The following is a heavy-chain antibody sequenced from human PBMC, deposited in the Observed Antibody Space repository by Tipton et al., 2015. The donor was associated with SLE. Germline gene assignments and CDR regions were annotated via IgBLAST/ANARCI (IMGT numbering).Heavy chain of an antibody. CDR1: GFTFSSYG. D-gene: IGHD4-11*01. V-gene: IGHV3-30*02. J-gene: IGHJ6*02. CDR2: IRYDGSNK. CDR3: AKPMTTALLDGMDV. Sequence: SLRLSCAASGFTFSSYGMHWVRQAPGKGLEWVAFIRYDGSNKYYADSVKGRFTISRDNSKNTLYLQMNSLRAEDTAVYYCAKPMTTALLDGMDVWGQGTTVTVSS.